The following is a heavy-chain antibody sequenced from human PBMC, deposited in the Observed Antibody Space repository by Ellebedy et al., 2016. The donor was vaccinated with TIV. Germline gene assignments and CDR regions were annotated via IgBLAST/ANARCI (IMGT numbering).Heavy chain of an antibody. CDR1: GCTWDTYR. D-gene: IGHD6-19*01. J-gene: IGHJ6*02. CDR2: ISSSSSTI. CDR3: ARDCIAVAGRYGMDV. Sequence: GGSLRLXXADSGCTWDTYRVSIVSARPRSGMDWVSYISSSSSTIYYADSVKGRFTISRDNAKNSLYLQMNSLRDEDTAVYYCARDCIAVAGRYGMDVWGQGTTVTVSS. V-gene: IGHV3-48*02.